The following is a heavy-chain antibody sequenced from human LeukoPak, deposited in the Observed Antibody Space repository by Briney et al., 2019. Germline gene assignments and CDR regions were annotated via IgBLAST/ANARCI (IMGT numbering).Heavy chain of an antibody. Sequence: PSETLSLTCTVSGGSMSGYYWSWIRQPPGKELDWIGYIYPTGSTSYNPSLKSRVSISLDTSKNQFSLKLSSVTAADTAVYYYARQMGARDILTGYYTAYYVDYWGQGTLVTVSS. CDR1: GGSMSGYY. D-gene: IGHD3-9*01. CDR2: IYPTGST. CDR3: ARQMGARDILTGYYTAYYVDY. J-gene: IGHJ4*02. V-gene: IGHV4-59*08.